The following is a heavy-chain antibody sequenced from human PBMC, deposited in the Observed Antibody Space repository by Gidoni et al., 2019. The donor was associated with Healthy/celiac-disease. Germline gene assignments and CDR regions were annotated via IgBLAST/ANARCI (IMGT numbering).Heavy chain of an antibody. J-gene: IGHJ6*02. D-gene: IGHD2-15*01. CDR1: GFTFRSYS. CDR3: ARDRGGYYYYGMDV. CDR2: ISSSSSYI. Sequence: EVQLVESGGGLVKPGGSLRLSCAASGFTFRSYSMNWVRQAPGKGLEWVSSISSSSSYIYYADSVKGRFTISRDNAKNSLYLQMNSLRAEDTAVYYCARDRGGYYYYGMDVWGQGTTVTVSS. V-gene: IGHV3-21*01.